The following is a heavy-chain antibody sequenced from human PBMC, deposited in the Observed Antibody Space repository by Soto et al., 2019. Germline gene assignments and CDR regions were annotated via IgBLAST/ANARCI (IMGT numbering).Heavy chain of an antibody. Sequence: ASVKVSCKVSGYTLTELSMHWVRQAPGKGLEWMGGFDPEDGETIYAQKFQGRVTMTEDTSTDPAYMELSSLRSEDTAVYYCATGSYPPYYYGMDVWGQGTTVTVSS. V-gene: IGHV1-24*01. CDR2: FDPEDGET. J-gene: IGHJ6*02. CDR1: GYTLTELS. CDR3: ATGSYPPYYYGMDV. D-gene: IGHD1-26*01.